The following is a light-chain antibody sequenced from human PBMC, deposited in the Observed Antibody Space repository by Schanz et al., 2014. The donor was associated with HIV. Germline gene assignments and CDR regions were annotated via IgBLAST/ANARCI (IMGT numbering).Light chain of an antibody. Sequence: EIVLTQSPVSLSLSPGDRAALSCRASHSVGSDYLAWYQQKPGQAPRLLIFASSSRATGIPDRISGSGSGTDFTLTISSLQPDDFATYYCQQYNTKPYTFGQGTKLEIK. V-gene: IGKV3-20*01. CDR1: HSVGSDY. J-gene: IGKJ2*01. CDR3: QQYNTKPYT. CDR2: ASS.